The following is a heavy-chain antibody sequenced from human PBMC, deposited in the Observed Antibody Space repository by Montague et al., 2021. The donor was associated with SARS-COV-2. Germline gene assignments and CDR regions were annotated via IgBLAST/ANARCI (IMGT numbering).Heavy chain of an antibody. CDR1: GGSISSGGYY. D-gene: IGHD3-3*01. CDR2: IYYSGST. CDR3: ARAGEKKTIFGVVISYFDY. J-gene: IGHJ4*02. Sequence: TLSLTCTVSGGSISSGGYYWSWIRQHPGKGLEWIGYIYYSGSTYYNPSLKSRVTISVDTSKNQFSLKLSSVTAADTAVYYCARAGEKKTIFGVVISYFDYWGQGTLVTVSS. V-gene: IGHV4-31*03.